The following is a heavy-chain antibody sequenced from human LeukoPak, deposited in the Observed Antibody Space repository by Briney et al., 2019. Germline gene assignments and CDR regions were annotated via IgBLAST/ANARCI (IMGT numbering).Heavy chain of an antibody. D-gene: IGHD2-15*01. CDR1: GGSISSYY. CDR3: ARAQLGYCSGGSCYSRSVVNWFDP. CDR2: IYYSGST. Sequence: SETLSLTCTVSGGSISSYYWSWIRQPPGKGLEWIGCIYYSGSTNYNPSLKSRVTISVDTSKNQFSLKLSSVTAADTAVYYCARAQLGYCSGGSCYSRSVVNWFDPWGQGTLVTVSS. J-gene: IGHJ5*02. V-gene: IGHV4-59*01.